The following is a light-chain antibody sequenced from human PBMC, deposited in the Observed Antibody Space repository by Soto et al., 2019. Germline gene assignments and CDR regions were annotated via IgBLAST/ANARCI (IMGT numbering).Light chain of an antibody. CDR3: GTWDNSLNTVV. CDR2: NDN. J-gene: IGLJ2*01. Sequence: QSVLTQPPSVSAAPGQSVTISCSGRTSNIGTNLVSWYQQLPGTAPKLLIYNDNKRPSGIPDRFSGSKSGTSATLDITGLLTEDEADYSCGTWDNSLNTVVFGGGTKLTVL. V-gene: IGLV1-51*01. CDR1: TSNIGTNL.